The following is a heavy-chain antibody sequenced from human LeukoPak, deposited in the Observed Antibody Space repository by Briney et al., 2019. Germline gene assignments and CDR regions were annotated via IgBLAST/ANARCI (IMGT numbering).Heavy chain of an antibody. CDR1: GYTFTSYY. Sequence: VASVKVSCKASGYTFTSYYMHWVRQAPGQGLEWMGIINPSGGSTSYAQKFQGRVTMTRDTSTSTVYMELSSLRSEDTAVYYCARDLPYCSGGSCYRSPYGMDVWGQGTTVTVSS. V-gene: IGHV1-46*01. J-gene: IGHJ6*02. CDR2: INPSGGST. D-gene: IGHD2-15*01. CDR3: ARDLPYCSGGSCYRSPYGMDV.